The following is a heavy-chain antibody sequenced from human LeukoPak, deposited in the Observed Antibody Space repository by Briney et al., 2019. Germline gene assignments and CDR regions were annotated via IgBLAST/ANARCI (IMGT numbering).Heavy chain of an antibody. CDR1: GYTFTGYY. V-gene: IGHV1-2*02. CDR2: INPNSGGT. CDR3: ARGSDCSSTSCYGKGFDY. J-gene: IGHJ4*02. Sequence: ASVKVSCKASGYTFTGYYMHWVRQAPGQGLEWMGWINPNSGGTNYAQKFQGRVTMTRDTSISTAYMELSRLRSDDTAVYYCARGSDCSSTSCYGKGFDYWGQGTLVTVSS. D-gene: IGHD2-2*01.